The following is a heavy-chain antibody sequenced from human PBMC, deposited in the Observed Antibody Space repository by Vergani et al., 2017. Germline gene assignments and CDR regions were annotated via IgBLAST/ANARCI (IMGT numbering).Heavy chain of an antibody. CDR2: IIPVFGTV. J-gene: IGHJ6*02. CDR3: ASPLRFGSGPPRFFGLDV. Sequence: QVHLVQSGAEVKPPGSSVKVSCKASGGTCSSDAFTWVRQAPGHGLEWMGRIIPVFGTVEYAQRFQGRVVITADDATNTAYMELSGLRSEDTAIYYCASPLRFGSGPPRFFGLDVWGQGTMVNVAS. D-gene: IGHD6-19*01. CDR1: GGTCSSDA. V-gene: IGHV1-69*13.